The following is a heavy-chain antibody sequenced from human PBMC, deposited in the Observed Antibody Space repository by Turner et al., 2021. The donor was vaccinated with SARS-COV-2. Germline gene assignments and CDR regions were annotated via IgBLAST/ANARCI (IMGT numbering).Heavy chain of an antibody. CDR2: IYSGGST. CDR3: AREVSGSSNTGVYFDY. Sequence: EVQLVESGGGLVQPGGSLRISCAASGFTVSRNYMNWVRQAPGKGLEWVSIIYSGGSTVYSDSVKGRFTISRDNSKNTLDLQMNSLRAEDTAVYYCAREVSGSSNTGVYFDYWGQGTLVTVSS. D-gene: IGHD3-10*01. J-gene: IGHJ4*02. CDR1: GFTVSRNY. V-gene: IGHV3-66*01.